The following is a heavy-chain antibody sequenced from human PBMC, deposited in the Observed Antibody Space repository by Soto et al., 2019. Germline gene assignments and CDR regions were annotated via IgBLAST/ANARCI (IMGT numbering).Heavy chain of an antibody. CDR2: ISASNGNT. V-gene: IGHV1-18*01. J-gene: IGHJ4*02. CDR1: GYTFTSYG. CDR3: ARDLPPEDY. Sequence: QVQLVQSGAEVKKPGASVKVSCKASGYTFTSYGISWLRKAPGHGLEWMGWISASNGNTNYAQKLQGRVTMTTDTSTSTASMELRSLRSGDTAVYSCARDLPPEDYWGQGTLVTVSS.